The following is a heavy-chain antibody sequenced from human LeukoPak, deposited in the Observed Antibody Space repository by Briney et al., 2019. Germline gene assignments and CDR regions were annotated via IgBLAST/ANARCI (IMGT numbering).Heavy chain of an antibody. J-gene: IGHJ3*02. CDR2: ISYDGSNK. CDR3: AKAGGSYYFSAFDI. V-gene: IGHV3-30*18. D-gene: IGHD1-26*01. CDR1: GFTFSSYG. Sequence: GGSLRLSCAASGFTFSSYGMHWVRQAPGKGLEGVAVISYDGSNKYYADSMKGRFTISRDNSKNTLYLQMNSLRAEDTAVYYCAKAGGSYYFSAFDIWGQGTMVTVSS.